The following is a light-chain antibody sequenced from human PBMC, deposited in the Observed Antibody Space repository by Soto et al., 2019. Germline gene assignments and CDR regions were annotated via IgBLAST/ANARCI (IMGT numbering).Light chain of an antibody. Sequence: EIVLTKSPATLSLSPGERATLSCRASQSVSGFLAWYQQKPGQAPRLLIYDASNRASGIPARFSGSGSGTDFTLTISSLEPEDFAVYYCQQRAGWPRTFGGWTKVEIK. J-gene: IGKJ4*01. CDR3: QQRAGWPRT. CDR2: DAS. CDR1: QSVSGF. V-gene: IGKV3-11*01.